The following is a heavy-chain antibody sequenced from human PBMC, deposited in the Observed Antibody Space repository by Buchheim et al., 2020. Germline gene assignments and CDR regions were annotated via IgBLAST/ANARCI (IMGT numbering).Heavy chain of an antibody. CDR2: ISASGGST. J-gene: IGHJ6*02. CDR3: AKDKSSGWPKPHYYYYGLDV. D-gene: IGHD6-19*01. V-gene: IGHV3-23*01. Sequence: DVQLLQSGGESVQPGGSLRLSCAASGFTFDNHAMSWVRQAPGKGLEWVSGISASGGSTYYANFVKGRFTISRDNSRNTLYFHLSSLRADDTAIYYCAKDKSSGWPKPHYYYYGLDVWGHGT. CDR1: GFTFDNHA.